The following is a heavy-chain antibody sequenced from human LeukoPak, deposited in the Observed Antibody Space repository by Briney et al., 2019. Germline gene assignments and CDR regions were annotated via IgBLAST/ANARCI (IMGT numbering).Heavy chain of an antibody. D-gene: IGHD6-13*01. V-gene: IGHV3-30-3*01. CDR1: GFTFSSYA. CDR2: ISYDGSNK. J-gene: IGHJ4*02. CDR3: ARVESSSWPFDY. Sequence: GRSLRLSCAASGFTFSSYAMHWVRQAPGKGLEWVAVISYDGSNKYYADSVKGRFTISRDNAKNSLYLQMNSLRAEDTAVYYCARVESSSWPFDYWGQGTLVTVSS.